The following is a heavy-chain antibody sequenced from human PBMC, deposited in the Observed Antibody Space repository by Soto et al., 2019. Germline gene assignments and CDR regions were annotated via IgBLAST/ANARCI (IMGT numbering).Heavy chain of an antibody. V-gene: IGHV3-74*01. CDR3: ARTWELHYNWFDP. CDR2: INSDGSST. Sequence: EVQLVESGGGLVQPGGSLRLSCAASGFTFSSYWMHWVRQAPGKGLVWVSRINSDGSSTSYADSVKGRVTISRDNAKNTLYLQMNGLRAEDTAVYYCARTWELHYNWFDPWGQGTLVNVSS. D-gene: IGHD1-26*01. J-gene: IGHJ5*02. CDR1: GFTFSSYW.